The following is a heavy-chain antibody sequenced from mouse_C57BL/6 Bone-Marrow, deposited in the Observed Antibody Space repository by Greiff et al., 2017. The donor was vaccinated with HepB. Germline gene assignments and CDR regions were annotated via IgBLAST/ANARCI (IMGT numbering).Heavy chain of an antibody. V-gene: IGHV1-64*01. J-gene: IGHJ3*01. Sequence: QVQLQQPGAELVKPGASVKLSCKASGYTFTSYWMHWVKQRPGQGLEWIGMIHPNSGSTNYNEKFKSKATLTVDKSSSTAYMQLSSLTSEDSAVYYCARSVFITTGWFAYWGQGTLVTVSA. CDR2: IHPNSGST. CDR1: GYTFTSYW. CDR3: ARSVFITTGWFAY. D-gene: IGHD1-1*01.